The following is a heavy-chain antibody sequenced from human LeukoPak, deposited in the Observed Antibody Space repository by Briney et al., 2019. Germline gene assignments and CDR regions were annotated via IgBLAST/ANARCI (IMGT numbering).Heavy chain of an antibody. Sequence: ASVKVSCKASGGTFSSYAISWVRQAPGQGLEWMGGIIPIFGTANYAQKFQGRVTITADESTSTAYMELSSLRSEDTAVYYCARGTVTHGVPNAFDIWGHGTMVTVSS. CDR1: GGTFSSYA. CDR2: IIPIFGTA. J-gene: IGHJ3*02. CDR3: ARGTVTHGVPNAFDI. D-gene: IGHD4-17*01. V-gene: IGHV1-69*13.